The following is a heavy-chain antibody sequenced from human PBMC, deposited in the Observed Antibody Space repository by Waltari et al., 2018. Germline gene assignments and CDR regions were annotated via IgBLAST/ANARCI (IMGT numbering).Heavy chain of an antibody. J-gene: IGHJ4*02. D-gene: IGHD3-22*01. V-gene: IGHV3-23*01. Sequence: EVQLLESGGGLVQPGGSLRLSCAASGFTFSSYAMSWVRQAPGKGLEWVSAISGSGGSTYYADSVKGRFTISRDNSKNTLYLQMNSLRAEDTAVYYCAKDHNHYDSSGYYSDYWGQGTLVTVSS. CDR3: AKDHNHYDSSGYYSDY. CDR1: GFTFSSYA. CDR2: ISGSGGST.